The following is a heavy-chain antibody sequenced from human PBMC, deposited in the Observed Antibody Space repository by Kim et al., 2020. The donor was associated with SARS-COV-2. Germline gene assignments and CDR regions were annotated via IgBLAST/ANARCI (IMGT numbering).Heavy chain of an antibody. CDR1: GFTVSSNY. J-gene: IGHJ4*02. V-gene: IGHV3-53*04. Sequence: GGSLRLSCAASGFTVSSNYMSWVRQAPGKGLEWVSVIYSGGSTYYADSVKGRFTISRHNYKNTLYLQMNSLRAEDTAVYYCARWNYAGFGLDYWGQGTLVTVSS. CDR2: IYSGGST. D-gene: IGHD1-7*01. CDR3: ARWNYAGFGLDY.